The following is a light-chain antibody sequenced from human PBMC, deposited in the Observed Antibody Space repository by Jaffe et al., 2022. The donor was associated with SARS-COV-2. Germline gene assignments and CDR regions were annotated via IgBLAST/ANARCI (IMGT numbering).Light chain of an antibody. V-gene: IGKV3-11*01. CDR2: DAS. J-gene: IGKJ3*01. CDR3: QQRSDWPPLFT. Sequence: EIVLTQSPGTLSLSPGERATLSCRASQSVGSYLAWYQQKPGQAPRLLIYDASNRATGIPARFSGSGSGTDFTLTISSLEPEDFAVYYCQQRSDWPPLFTFGPGTKVNIK. CDR1: QSVGSY.